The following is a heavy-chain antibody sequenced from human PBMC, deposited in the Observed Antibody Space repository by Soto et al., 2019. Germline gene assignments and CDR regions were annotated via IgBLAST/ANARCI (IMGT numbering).Heavy chain of an antibody. Sequence: LRLSCAASGFTFSSYAMGWVRQARGKGLEWVSAISGSGGSTYYADSVKGRFTISRDNSKNTLYLQMNSLRAEDTAVYYCAKDGGTGYSYGYSDYWGQGTLVTVSS. V-gene: IGHV3-23*01. CDR3: AKDGGTGYSYGYSDY. CDR1: GFTFSSYA. D-gene: IGHD5-18*01. CDR2: ISGSGGST. J-gene: IGHJ4*02.